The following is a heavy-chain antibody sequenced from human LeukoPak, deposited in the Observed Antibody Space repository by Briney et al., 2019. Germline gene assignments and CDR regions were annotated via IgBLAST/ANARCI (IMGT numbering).Heavy chain of an antibody. V-gene: IGHV4-31*03. CDR2: IYYSGST. Sequence: PSETLSLTCTVSGGSISSSSYYWSWIRQHPGKGPEWIGYIYYSGSTYYNPSLKSRVTISVDTSKNQFSLKLSSVTAADTAVYYCASYGERTYGMDVWGQGTTVTVSS. CDR1: GGSISSSSYY. D-gene: IGHD4-17*01. J-gene: IGHJ6*02. CDR3: ASYGERTYGMDV.